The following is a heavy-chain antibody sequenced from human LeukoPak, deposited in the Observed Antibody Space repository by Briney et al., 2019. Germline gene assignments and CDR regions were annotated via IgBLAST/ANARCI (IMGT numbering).Heavy chain of an antibody. CDR3: AASVTMVRGPWGY. CDR2: ISGSGGST. J-gene: IGHJ4*02. D-gene: IGHD3-10*01. Sequence: PGGSLRLSCAASGFTFSSYAMSWVRQAPGKGLEWVSAISGSGGSTYYADSVKGRFTISRDNSKNTLYLQMNSLRAEDTAVYYCAASVTMVRGPWGYWGQGTLVTVSS. CDR1: GFTFSSYA. V-gene: IGHV3-23*01.